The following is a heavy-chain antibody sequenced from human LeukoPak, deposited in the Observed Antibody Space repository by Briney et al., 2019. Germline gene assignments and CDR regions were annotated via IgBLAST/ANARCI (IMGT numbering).Heavy chain of an antibody. CDR3: AKDRGGFGESPFDY. J-gene: IGHJ4*02. Sequence: GGSLRLSCAASGFTFDDYAMHWVRQAPGKGLEWVSLISGDGGSTYYAGSVKGRFTISRDNSKNSLYLQMNSLRTEDTALYYCAKDRGGFGESPFDYWGQGTLVTVSS. V-gene: IGHV3-43*02. CDR1: GFTFDDYA. CDR2: ISGDGGST. D-gene: IGHD3-10*01.